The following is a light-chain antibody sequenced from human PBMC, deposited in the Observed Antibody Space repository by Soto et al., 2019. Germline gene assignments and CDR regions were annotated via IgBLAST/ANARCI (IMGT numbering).Light chain of an antibody. CDR1: SSDVGGYNY. J-gene: IGLJ2*01. CDR3: SSYTLGGVV. CDR2: EVT. Sequence: QSALTQPASVSGSPGQSIAISCTGTSSDVGGYNYVSWYQQHPGKAPKLMIYEVTNRPSGVSNRFSGSKSGNTASLTISGLQGEDEADYYCSSYTLGGVVFGGGTKLTVL. V-gene: IGLV2-14*01.